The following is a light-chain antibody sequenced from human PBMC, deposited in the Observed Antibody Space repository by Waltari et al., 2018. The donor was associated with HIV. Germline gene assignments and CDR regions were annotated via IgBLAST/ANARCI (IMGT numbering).Light chain of an antibody. CDR3: QQYNNWPELT. J-gene: IGKJ4*01. CDR2: ATS. Sequence: EIVLTQSPGTLSLSPGEGATLSCRASQSVDTSYLTWYQQRPGQAPRLLIYATSSRATGIPDRFSGSGSGTDFTLTISGLEPEDFAVYYCQQYNNWPELTFGGGTKVEIK. V-gene: IGKV3-20*01. CDR1: QSVDTSY.